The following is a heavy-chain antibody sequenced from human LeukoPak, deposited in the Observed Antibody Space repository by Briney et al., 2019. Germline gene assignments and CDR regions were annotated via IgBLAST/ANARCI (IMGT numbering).Heavy chain of an antibody. D-gene: IGHD3-22*01. Sequence: SETLSLTCTVSGGSISSYYWSWIRQPPGKGLELIGYIYYSGSTNYNPSLKSRVTISVDTSKNQFSLKLTSVTAADTAVYYCARDTRSYDSSGYYFFDFWGQGTLVTVSS. CDR1: GGSISSYY. CDR2: IYYSGST. CDR3: ARDTRSYDSSGYYFFDF. V-gene: IGHV4-59*01. J-gene: IGHJ4*02.